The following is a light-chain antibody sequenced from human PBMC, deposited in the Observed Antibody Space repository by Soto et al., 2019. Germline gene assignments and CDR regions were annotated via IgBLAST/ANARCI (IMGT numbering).Light chain of an antibody. J-gene: IGKJ4*01. V-gene: IGKV3-11*01. CDR3: QQRSNWPPALS. Sequence: VLTQSPATLSLSPGDRATLSCRASQSVNSFLAWYQQKPGQTPRLLIYDASKRATGIPGRFVGSGSGTDFTLTISSLEPEDFAVYYCQQRSNWPPALSFGGGTKV. CDR2: DAS. CDR1: QSVNSF.